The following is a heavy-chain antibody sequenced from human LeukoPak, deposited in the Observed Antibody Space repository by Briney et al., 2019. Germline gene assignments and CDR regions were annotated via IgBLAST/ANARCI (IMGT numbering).Heavy chain of an antibody. CDR2: ISYSGST. CDR1: GGFVSSGSSY. J-gene: IGHJ3*02. D-gene: IGHD2-15*01. V-gene: IGHV4-61*01. CDR3: ARRGSGGRSFDI. Sequence: SETLSLTCTVSGGFVSSGSSYWTWIRQPPGKGLEWIGYISYSGSTNYNPSPKSRVTISVDTSKNQLSLNLSSVTAADTAVYYCARRGSGGRSFDIWGQGTMVTVSS.